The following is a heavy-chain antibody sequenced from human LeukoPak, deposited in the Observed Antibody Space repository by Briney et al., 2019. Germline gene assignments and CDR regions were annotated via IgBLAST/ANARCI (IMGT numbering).Heavy chain of an antibody. Sequence: PGGSLRLSCAASGFTFSSYSMNWVRQAPGKGLEWVSSISSSSSYIYYADSVKGRFTISRDNAKNSLYLQMNSLRAEDTAVYYCARDYSSSWYYYHYMDVWGKGTTVTVSS. D-gene: IGHD6-13*01. CDR2: ISSSSSYI. CDR1: GFTFSSYS. V-gene: IGHV3-21*01. CDR3: ARDYSSSWYYYHYMDV. J-gene: IGHJ6*03.